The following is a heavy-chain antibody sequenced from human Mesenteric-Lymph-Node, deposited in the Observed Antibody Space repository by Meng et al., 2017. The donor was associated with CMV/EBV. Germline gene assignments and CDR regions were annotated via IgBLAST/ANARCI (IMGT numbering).Heavy chain of an antibody. CDR1: GGSMSTYY. Sequence: GSLRLSCSVSGGSMSTYYWSCIRQPPGKGLEWIGYIYYTGSANYNPSLKSRVTISVDTSKNQFSLRLSSVTAADTAVYYCARGYVGDVWGQGTTVTVSS. D-gene: IGHD4-23*01. J-gene: IGHJ6*02. CDR3: ARGYVGDV. CDR2: IYYTGSA. V-gene: IGHV4-59*01.